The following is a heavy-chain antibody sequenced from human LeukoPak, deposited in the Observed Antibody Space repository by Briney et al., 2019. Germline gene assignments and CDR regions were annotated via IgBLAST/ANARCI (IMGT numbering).Heavy chain of an antibody. CDR1: GFIVSSNY. J-gene: IGHJ4*02. Sequence: PGGSLRLSCAVSGFIVSSNYMSWVRQAPGKGLEWVSVIYTGGNTHCADSVKGRFTISRQNSKNTLYLQMNGLRTEDTAVYYCAREPNCGGDCYFYASWGQGTLVTVSS. CDR3: AREPNCGGDCYFYAS. V-gene: IGHV3-53*04. CDR2: IYTGGNT. D-gene: IGHD2-21*02.